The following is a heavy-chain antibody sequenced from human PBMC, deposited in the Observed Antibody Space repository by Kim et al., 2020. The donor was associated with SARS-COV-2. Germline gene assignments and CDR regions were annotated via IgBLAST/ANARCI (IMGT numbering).Heavy chain of an antibody. Sequence: SVKVSCKASGGTFSSYAISWVRQAPGQGLEWMGGIIPIFGTANYAQKFQGRVTITADESTSTAYMELSSLRSEDTAVYYCARDSYGSGSYQNYGGFDPWGQGTLVTVSS. D-gene: IGHD3-10*01. CDR3: ARDSYGSGSYQNYGGFDP. CDR2: IIPIFGTA. V-gene: IGHV1-69*13. CDR1: GGTFSSYA. J-gene: IGHJ5*02.